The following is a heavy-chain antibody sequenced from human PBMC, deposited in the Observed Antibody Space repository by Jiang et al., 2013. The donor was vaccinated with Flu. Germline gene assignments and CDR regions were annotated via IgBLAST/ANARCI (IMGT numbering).Heavy chain of an antibody. CDR1: EFTFSDHY. V-gene: IGHV3-72*01. J-gene: IGHJ4*02. CDR2: IRNKANSNTK. Sequence: VQLVESGGGLVQPGGSLRLSCATSEFTFSDHYMDWVRQAPGKGLEWVGRIRNKANSNTKEYAASVYGRFTISRDDSTNSLYLQMNSLKTEDTALYYCTRGSYCTNGVCYPADYWGQGTLVTVSS. D-gene: IGHD2-8*01. CDR3: TRGSYCTNGVCYPADY.